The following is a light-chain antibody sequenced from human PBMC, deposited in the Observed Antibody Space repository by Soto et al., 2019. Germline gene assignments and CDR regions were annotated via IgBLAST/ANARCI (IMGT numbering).Light chain of an antibody. Sequence: EIVMTQSPATLSVSLGDRATLSCRASQSVTTYLAWYQQKPGQAPRLLIYGASTRATGIPARFSGSGSETDFTLTISSLQSEDFAFYYCQQYNSWPPSYTFGQGNKREIK. CDR2: GAS. V-gene: IGKV3-15*01. CDR3: QQYNSWPPSYT. J-gene: IGKJ2*01. CDR1: QSVTTY.